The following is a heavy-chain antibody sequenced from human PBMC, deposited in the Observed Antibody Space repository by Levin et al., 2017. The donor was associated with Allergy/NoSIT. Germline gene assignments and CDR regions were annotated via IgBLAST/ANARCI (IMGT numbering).Heavy chain of an antibody. CDR1: GYSFTSYW. V-gene: IGHV5-51*01. J-gene: IGHJ4*02. D-gene: IGHD6-19*01. CDR3: ARLGGGRVSGWYYFDY. CDR2: IYPGDSDT. Sequence: GESLKISCKGSGYSFTSYWIGWVRQMPGKGLEWMGIIYPGDSDTRYSPSFQGQVTISADKSISTAYLQWSSLKASDTAMYYCARLGGGRVSGWYYFDYWGQGTLVTVSS.